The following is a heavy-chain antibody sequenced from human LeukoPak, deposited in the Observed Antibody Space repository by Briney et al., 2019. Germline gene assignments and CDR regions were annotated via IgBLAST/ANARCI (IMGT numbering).Heavy chain of an antibody. V-gene: IGHV1-2*02. Sequence: ASVKVSCKASGYTFTGYYMHWVRQAPGQGLEWMGWINPNSGGTNYAQKFQGRVTITRDTSISTGYMELSRLKSDDTAVYYCARSSRIAVAGTGGRFDPWGQGTLVTVSS. CDR3: ARSSRIAVAGTGGRFDP. CDR1: GYTFTGYY. D-gene: IGHD6-19*01. J-gene: IGHJ5*02. CDR2: INPNSGGT.